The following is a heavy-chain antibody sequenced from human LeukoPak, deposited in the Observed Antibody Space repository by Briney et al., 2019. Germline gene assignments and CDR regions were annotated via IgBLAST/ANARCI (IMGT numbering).Heavy chain of an antibody. D-gene: IGHD4-11*01. CDR2: INWNGGST. V-gene: IGHV3-20*04. Sequence: PGGSLRLSCATSGFTFDEYGMSWVRQAPGKGLEWVSGINWNGGSTGYADSVEGRFTISRDNAKNYLYLQMNSLRAEDTAVYYCARDRVTTSSWPRVEYYYMDVWGKGTTVTISS. CDR1: GFTFDEYG. J-gene: IGHJ6*03. CDR3: ARDRVTTSSWPRVEYYYMDV.